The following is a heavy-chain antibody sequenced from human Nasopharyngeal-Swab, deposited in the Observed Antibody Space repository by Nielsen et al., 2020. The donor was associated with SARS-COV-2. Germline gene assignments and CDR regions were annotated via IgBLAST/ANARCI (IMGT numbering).Heavy chain of an antibody. Sequence: GESLKISCKGSGYSFTSYWIGWVRQIPGKGLEWMGIIYPGGCDTRYSPSFQGQVTISADNSISTAYLQWSSLKASETAMYYCARLYEARRYYYYYMDVWGKGTTVTVSS. CDR2: IYPGGCDT. D-gene: IGHD6-6*01. CDR1: GYSFTSYW. CDR3: ARLYEARRYYYYYMDV. J-gene: IGHJ6*03. V-gene: IGHV5-51*01.